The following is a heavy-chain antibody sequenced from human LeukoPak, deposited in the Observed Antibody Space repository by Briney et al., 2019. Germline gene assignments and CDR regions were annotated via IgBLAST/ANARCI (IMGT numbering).Heavy chain of an antibody. CDR3: ASGDGSGYYYSEFDY. CDR2: IHHSGST. V-gene: IGHV4-4*02. CDR1: GGSISSSNW. Sequence: SGTLSLTCAVSGGSISSSNWWSWVRQPPGKGLEWIGEIHHSGSTNYNPSLKSRVTISVDKSKNQFSLNRGSLTAADTAVYYCASGDGSGYYYSEFDYWGKGTLVTVSS. D-gene: IGHD3-22*01. J-gene: IGHJ4*02.